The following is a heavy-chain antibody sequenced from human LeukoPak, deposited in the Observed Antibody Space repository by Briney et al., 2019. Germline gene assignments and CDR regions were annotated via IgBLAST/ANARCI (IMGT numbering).Heavy chain of an antibody. V-gene: IGHV3-7*01. CDR1: GFSFTNSS. CDR2: VKEDGTTK. D-gene: IGHD2-15*01. Sequence: GGSLRLSCAATGFSFTNSSMSWVRQAPGKGLEWVANVKEDGTTKQYVDSVKGRFTISRDNAKNSLYLQMDSLRAEDTAVYYWFSQEVVHNWGQGTLVSVSS. CDR3: FSQEVVHN. J-gene: IGHJ4*01.